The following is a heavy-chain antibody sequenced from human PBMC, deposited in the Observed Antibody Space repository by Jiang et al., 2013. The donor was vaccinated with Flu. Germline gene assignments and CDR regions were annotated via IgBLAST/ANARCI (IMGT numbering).Heavy chain of an antibody. Sequence: SGAEVKKPGSSVKVSCKASGGTFSSYAISWVRQAPGQGLEWMGGIIPILGIANYAQKFQGRVTITADKSTSTAYMELSSLRSEGTAVYYCAITSYYDILTGYYTLPFDYWGQGTLVTVSS. D-gene: IGHD3-9*01. V-gene: IGHV1-69*04. CDR3: AITSYYDILTGYYTLPFDY. J-gene: IGHJ4*02. CDR2: IIPILGIA. CDR1: GGTFSSYA.